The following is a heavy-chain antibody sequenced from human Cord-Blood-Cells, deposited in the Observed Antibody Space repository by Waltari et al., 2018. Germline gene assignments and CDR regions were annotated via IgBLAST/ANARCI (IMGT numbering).Heavy chain of an antibody. D-gene: IGHD7-27*01. CDR1: GYTFTSYD. CDR3: ARDWGNAFDI. Sequence: QVQLVQSGAEVKKPGAAVKVSCKASGYTFTSYDIHWVRQATGQGLEWMGWMNPNSGNTGDAQKFQVRVTITRNTAISTAYMELSSLRSEDTAVYYCARDWGNAFDIWGQGTMVTVSS. J-gene: IGHJ3*02. CDR2: MNPNSGNT. V-gene: IGHV1-8*03.